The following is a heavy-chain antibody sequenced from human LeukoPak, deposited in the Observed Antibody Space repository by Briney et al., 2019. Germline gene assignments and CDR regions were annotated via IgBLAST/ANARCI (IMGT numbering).Heavy chain of an antibody. CDR1: GFTFNTYA. V-gene: IGHV3-23*01. J-gene: IGHJ4*02. CDR2: ISGSGGTT. Sequence: PGGSLRLSCAASGFTFNTYAMSWVRQAPGKGLEWVSAISGSGGTTHYADSVKGRFTISRDNSKNTLYLQMNSLRAEDTAVYYCAKYSRPPSIDYWGQGTLVTVSS. D-gene: IGHD6-13*01. CDR3: AKYSRPPSIDY.